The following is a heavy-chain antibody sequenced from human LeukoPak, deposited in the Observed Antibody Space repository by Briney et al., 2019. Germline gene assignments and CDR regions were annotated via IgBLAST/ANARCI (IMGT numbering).Heavy chain of an antibody. CDR3: ARDGGTAAAGTHHFDY. CDR2: ISGSSSPT. CDR1: GFTFSSYS. D-gene: IGHD6-13*01. J-gene: IGHJ4*02. V-gene: IGHV3-48*01. Sequence: SGRSLRLSCAAAGFTFSSYSMNWFRQAPGKGLEWVSYISGSSSPTYYADSVKGRFTISRDNAKNSLYLQMNSLRAEDTAVYYCARDGGTAAAGTHHFDYWGQGTLVTVSS.